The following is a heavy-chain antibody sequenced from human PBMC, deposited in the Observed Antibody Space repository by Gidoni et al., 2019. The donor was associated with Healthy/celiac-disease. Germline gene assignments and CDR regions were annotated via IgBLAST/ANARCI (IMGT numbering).Heavy chain of an antibody. CDR3: ARRGGVTVADWYFDL. Sequence: QVQLQESGPGLVKPSETLSLTCAVSGYSISSGYYWGWIRQPPGKGLEWIGSIYHSGSTYYNPSLKSRVTISVDTSKNQFSLKLSSVTAADTAVYYCARRGGVTVADWYFDLWGRGTLVTVSS. CDR1: GYSISSGYY. V-gene: IGHV4-38-2*01. D-gene: IGHD3-16*01. CDR2: IYHSGST. J-gene: IGHJ2*01.